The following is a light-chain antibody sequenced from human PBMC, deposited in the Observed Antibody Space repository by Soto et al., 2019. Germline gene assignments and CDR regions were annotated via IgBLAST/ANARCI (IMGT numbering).Light chain of an antibody. CDR3: AAWDDSLNGHVV. J-gene: IGLJ2*01. Sequence: QSVLTQPPSASGTPGQRVTISCSGSSSNIGSNTVNWYQQLPGTAPKLLIYSNNQRPSGVPDRFSGSKSGTSASLAISGRQSEDEADYYGAAWDDSLNGHVVFGGGTKVTVL. V-gene: IGLV1-44*01. CDR1: SSNIGSNT. CDR2: SNN.